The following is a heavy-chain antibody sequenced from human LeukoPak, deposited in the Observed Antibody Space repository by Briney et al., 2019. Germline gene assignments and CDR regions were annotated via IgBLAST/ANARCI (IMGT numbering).Heavy chain of an antibody. V-gene: IGHV3-48*04. D-gene: IGHD5-18*01. CDR3: ARAIASYGDSAY. CDR1: GFKFSSFS. CDR2: ITSTSSAT. J-gene: IGHJ4*02. Sequence: PGGSLGLSCAASGFKFSSFSMGWVRQAPGKGLEWLSYITSTSSATYYADSLEGRFTISRDNAKNSLYLQINSLRADDTAVYYCARAIASYGDSAYWGQGTLVSVSS.